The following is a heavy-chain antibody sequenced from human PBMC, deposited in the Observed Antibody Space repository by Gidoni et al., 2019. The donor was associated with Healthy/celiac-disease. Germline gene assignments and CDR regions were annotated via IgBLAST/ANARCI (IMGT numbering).Heavy chain of an antibody. CDR1: GGTFSSYA. V-gene: IGHV1-69*01. CDR2: IIPIFGTA. CDR3: ARHRIAVAGTQPDYYYYGMDV. D-gene: IGHD6-19*01. Sequence: QVQLVQSGAEVKKPGSSVKVSCKASGGTFSSYAISWVRQAPGQGLEWMGGIIPIFGTANDAQKFQGRVTITADESTSTAYMELSSLRSEDTAVYYCARHRIAVAGTQPDYYYYGMDVWGQGTTVTVSS. J-gene: IGHJ6*02.